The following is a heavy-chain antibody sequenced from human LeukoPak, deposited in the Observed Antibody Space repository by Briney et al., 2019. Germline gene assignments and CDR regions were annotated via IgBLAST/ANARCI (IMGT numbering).Heavy chain of an antibody. J-gene: IGHJ4*02. CDR2: ISAYNGNT. CDR3: ARDLSPVGSGGSCPDY. D-gene: IGHD2-15*01. CDR1: GYTFTSYG. V-gene: IGHV1-18*01. Sequence: ASVKVSCKASGYTFTSYGISWVRQAPGQGLEWMGWISAYNGNTNYAQKFQGRVTMTRDTSTSTVYMELSSLRSEDTAVYYCARDLSPVGSGGSCPDYWGQGSLVTVSS.